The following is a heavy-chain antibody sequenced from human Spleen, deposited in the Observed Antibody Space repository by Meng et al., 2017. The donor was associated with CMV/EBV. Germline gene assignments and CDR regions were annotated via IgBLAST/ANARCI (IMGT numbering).Heavy chain of an antibody. CDR2: ISSRSNYI. Sequence: GESLKISCAASGFTFSSYSMNWVRQAPGKGLEWVSSISSRSNYIYYADSVKGRLTFSRDNSENTLYLQMTSLRADDTAVYFFARGGSTDAFDIWCQGTMVTVSS. D-gene: IGHD5/OR15-5a*01. J-gene: IGHJ3*02. CDR1: GFTFSSYS. V-gene: IGHV3-21*04. CDR3: ARGGSTDAFDI.